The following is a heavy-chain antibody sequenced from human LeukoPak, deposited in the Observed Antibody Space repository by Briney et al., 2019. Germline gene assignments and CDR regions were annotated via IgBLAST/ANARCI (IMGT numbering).Heavy chain of an antibody. D-gene: IGHD3-10*01. CDR3: ASSVGERTWFDP. Sequence: SETLSLTCTVSGGSIGSSSYYWGWIRQPPGKGLEWIGSIYYSGSTYYNPSLKSRVTISVDTSKNQFSLKLSSVTAADTAVYYCASSVGERTWFDPWGQGTLVTVSS. V-gene: IGHV4-39*01. CDR1: GGSIGSSSYY. J-gene: IGHJ5*02. CDR2: IYYSGST.